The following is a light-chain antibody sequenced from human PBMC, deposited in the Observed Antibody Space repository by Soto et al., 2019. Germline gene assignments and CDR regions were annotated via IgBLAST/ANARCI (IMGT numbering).Light chain of an antibody. V-gene: IGLV3-9*01. CDR2: RDS. CDR1: NIGSKN. Sequence: SYELTQPLSVSVALGQTARITCGGNNIGSKNVHWYQQKPGQAPVLVIYRDSNRPSGIPERFSGSNSGNTATLTISRAKAGDEADDYCQVWDSSTARVFGGGTKLTVL. J-gene: IGLJ3*02. CDR3: QVWDSSTARV.